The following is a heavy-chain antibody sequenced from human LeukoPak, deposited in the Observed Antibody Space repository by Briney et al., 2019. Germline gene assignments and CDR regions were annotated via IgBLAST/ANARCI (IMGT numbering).Heavy chain of an antibody. CDR1: GGSISSSSCY. J-gene: IGHJ5*02. CDR3: AREGAIAARISTFDP. V-gene: IGHV4-39*07. D-gene: IGHD6-6*01. Sequence: SETLSLTCTVSGGSISSSSCYWGWIRQPPGKGLEWIGSIYYSGSTYYNPSLKSRVTISVDTSKNQFSLKLSSVTAADTAVYYCAREGAIAARISTFDPWGQGTLVTVSS. CDR2: IYYSGST.